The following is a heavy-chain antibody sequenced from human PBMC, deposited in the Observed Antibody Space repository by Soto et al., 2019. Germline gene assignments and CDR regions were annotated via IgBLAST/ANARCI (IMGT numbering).Heavy chain of an antibody. J-gene: IGHJ4*02. V-gene: IGHV3-11*05. Sequence: QVQLVEAGGGLVEPGGSLRLSCAASGFTFSDYYMIWIRQAPGKGLEWVSCISTTSTYTDYADSVKGRFTISRDNHKNHLYRQMISLRTEDTAVYYCARDLTDYPLGGGDYWGQGTLVTVSS. CDR1: GFTFSDYY. CDR3: ARDLTDYPLGGGDY. CDR2: ISTTSTYT. D-gene: IGHD3-9*01.